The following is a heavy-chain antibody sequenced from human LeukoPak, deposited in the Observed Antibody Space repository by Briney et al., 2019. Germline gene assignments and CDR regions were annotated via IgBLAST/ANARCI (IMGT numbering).Heavy chain of an antibody. V-gene: IGHV3-48*01. D-gene: IGHD3-3*01. CDR3: ARSGGYDFWSGYYGDY. Sequence: GGSLRLSCAASGFTFSSYSTNWVRQAPGKGLEWVSYISSSSSTIYYADSVKGRFTISRDNAKNSLYLQMNSLRAEDTAVYYCARSGGYDFWSGYYGDYWGQGTLVTVSS. J-gene: IGHJ4*02. CDR2: ISSSSSTI. CDR1: GFTFSSYS.